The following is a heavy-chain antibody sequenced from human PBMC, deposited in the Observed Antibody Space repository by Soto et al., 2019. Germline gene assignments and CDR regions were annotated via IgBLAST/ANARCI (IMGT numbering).Heavy chain of an antibody. V-gene: IGHV3-21*01. CDR1: GFTFSDHS. J-gene: IGHJ4*02. D-gene: IGHD5-18*01. Sequence: GGSLRLSCAASGFTFSDHSMNWVRHAPGKGLEWVSSISTTGRYIYYADSMAGRFTISRDNAKNSLYLQINSLRGEDTAVYYCAAGTDTAMEQGADYWGQGTLVTVSS. CDR2: ISTTGRYI. CDR3: AAGTDTAMEQGADY.